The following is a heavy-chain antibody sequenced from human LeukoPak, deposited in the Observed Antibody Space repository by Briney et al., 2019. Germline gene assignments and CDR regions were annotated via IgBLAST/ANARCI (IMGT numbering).Heavy chain of an antibody. J-gene: IGHJ4*02. CDR2: IRNKADGYTT. V-gene: IGHV3-72*01. CDR1: GFTFSPHY. D-gene: IGHD4-17*01. CDR3: GDLGSTGTDH. Sequence: GGSLRLSCVASGFTFSPHYMDGVRQSPGQGLEWVGLIRNKADGYTTIYAASVKGSLTISRDDSKNSVYLQMDSLKTEDTAVYYCGDLGSTGTDHWGQGTMVTVSS.